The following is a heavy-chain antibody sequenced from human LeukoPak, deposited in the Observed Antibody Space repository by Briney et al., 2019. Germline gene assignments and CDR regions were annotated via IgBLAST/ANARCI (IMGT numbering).Heavy chain of an antibody. CDR3: ARGTAATAGIDY. D-gene: IGHD6-13*01. CDR1: GFNFSSYW. CDR2: INTDGSAT. J-gene: IGHJ4*02. Sequence: GGSLRLSCAVSGFNFSSYWIHWVRQAPGKGLVWVSLINTDGSATTYGDSAKGRFTVSRDNDKNTVFLDMNSLRVEDTAVYYCARGTAATAGIDYWGQGTLVTVSS. V-gene: IGHV3-74*01.